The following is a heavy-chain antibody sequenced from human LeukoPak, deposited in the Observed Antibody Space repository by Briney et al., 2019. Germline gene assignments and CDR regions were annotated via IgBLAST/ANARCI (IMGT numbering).Heavy chain of an antibody. Sequence: GGSLRLSCAASGFTFSNYAMHWVRQAPGKGLEWVAVIWYDGSNKYYGDSVKGRFTISRDNSKKTLYLQMNSLRAEDTAVYYCASGGYCSGGSCYSGYWGQGTLVTVSS. J-gene: IGHJ4*02. V-gene: IGHV3-33*01. CDR2: IWYDGSNK. CDR1: GFTFSNYA. D-gene: IGHD2-15*01. CDR3: ASGGYCSGGSCYSGY.